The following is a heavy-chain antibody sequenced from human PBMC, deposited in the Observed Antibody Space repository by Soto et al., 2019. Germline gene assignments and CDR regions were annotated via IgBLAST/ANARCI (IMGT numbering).Heavy chain of an antibody. J-gene: IGHJ4*02. CDR2: ISGSGGST. CDR3: ARRGSGSDYDY. Sequence: EVQLLESGGGLGQPGGSLRLSCAASGFTFSSYAMRWVRQAPVKGLEWVSAISGSGGSTYYADSVKGRFTISRDNSKNTLYLQMNSLRAEDTAVYYCARRGSGSDYDYWGQGTLVTVSS. D-gene: IGHD1-26*01. CDR1: GFTFSSYA. V-gene: IGHV3-23*01.